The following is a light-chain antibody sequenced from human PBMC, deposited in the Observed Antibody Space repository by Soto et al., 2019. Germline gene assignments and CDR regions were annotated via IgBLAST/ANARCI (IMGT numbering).Light chain of an antibody. J-gene: IGKJ5*01. CDR1: QSVSSY. CDR2: DAS. CDR3: QQRSNWPPT. Sequence: EIVMTQSPATLSVSPGERATLSCRASQSVSSYLAWYQQKPGQAPRLLIYDASNRATGIPARFSGSGSGTDFTLTISSLEPEEFAVYDCQQRSNWPPTFGQGTRLEIK. V-gene: IGKV3-11*01.